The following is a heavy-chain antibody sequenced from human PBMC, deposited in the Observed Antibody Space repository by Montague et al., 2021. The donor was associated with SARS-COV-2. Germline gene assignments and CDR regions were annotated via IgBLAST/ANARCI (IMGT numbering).Heavy chain of an antibody. J-gene: IGHJ3*02. CDR1: GFTFSSYA. Sequence: SLRLSCAASGFTFSSYAMHLVRQAPGKGLEWVAVISYDGSNKYYXXSLKVRFTISRDNSKNTLYLQMNSLRAEDTAVYYCARAAQKQYVLLWFGELLHDAFDIWGQGTMVTVSS. CDR2: ISYDGSNK. V-gene: IGHV3-30-3*01. D-gene: IGHD3-10*01. CDR3: ARAAQKQYVLLWFGELLHDAFDI.